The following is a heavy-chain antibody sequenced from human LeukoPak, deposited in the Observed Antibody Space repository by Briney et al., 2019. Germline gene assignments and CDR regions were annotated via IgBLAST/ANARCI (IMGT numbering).Heavy chain of an antibody. D-gene: IGHD3-10*01. CDR3: ASGVLLWFGTRAAWFDY. CDR2: IYYSGST. J-gene: IGHJ4*02. Sequence: SETLSLTCTVSGGCISSSSYYWGWIRQPPGKGLELIGSIYYSGSTYYNPSLKSRVTISVDTSKNQFSLKLSSVTAADTAVYYCASGVLLWFGTRAAWFDYWGQGTLVTVSS. V-gene: IGHV4-39*07. CDR1: GGCISSSSYY.